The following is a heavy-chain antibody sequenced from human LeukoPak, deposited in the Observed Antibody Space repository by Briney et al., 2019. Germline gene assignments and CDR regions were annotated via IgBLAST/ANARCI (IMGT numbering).Heavy chain of an antibody. CDR3: ARDPLGQLVSRNWFDP. Sequence: GASVKVSCKSSGYTFTSYYMHWVRQAPGQGLEWMGIINPSGGSTSYAQKFQGRVTMTRDMSTSTVYMDLSSLRSEDTAVYYCARDPLGQLVSRNWFDPWGQGTLVTVSS. D-gene: IGHD6-13*01. CDR2: INPSGGST. J-gene: IGHJ5*02. CDR1: GYTFTSYY. V-gene: IGHV1-46*01.